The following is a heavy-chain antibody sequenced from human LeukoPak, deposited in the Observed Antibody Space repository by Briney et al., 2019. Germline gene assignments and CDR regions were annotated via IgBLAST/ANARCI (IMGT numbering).Heavy chain of an antibody. CDR1: GFNFDENA. CDR2: ISWNSGTI. J-gene: IGHJ4*02. V-gene: IGHV3-9*01. Sequence: GGSLSLSCAAYGFNFDENAMHWVRQAPGKGLEWVSGISWNSGTIGYADSVKGRFTIPRDNAKNSLYLQMNSLRAEDTAFYYCAKDRKAATIGGLFDYWGQGTLLTVSS. D-gene: IGHD5-12*01. CDR3: AKDRKAATIGGLFDY.